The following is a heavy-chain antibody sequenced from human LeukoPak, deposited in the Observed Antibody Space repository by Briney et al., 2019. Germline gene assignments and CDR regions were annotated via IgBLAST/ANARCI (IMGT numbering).Heavy chain of an antibody. V-gene: IGHV4-30-4*01. CDR1: GGSISSGDYY. Sequence: SETLSLTCTVSGGSISSGDYYWSWLRQPPGTGLEWIGYIYYSGSTYYNPSLKSRVTISVDTSKNQFSLKLSSVTAADTAVYYCARGRTDVDYGGELFDYWGQGTLVTVSS. D-gene: IGHD4-23*01. CDR3: ARGRTDVDYGGELFDY. J-gene: IGHJ4*02. CDR2: IYYSGST.